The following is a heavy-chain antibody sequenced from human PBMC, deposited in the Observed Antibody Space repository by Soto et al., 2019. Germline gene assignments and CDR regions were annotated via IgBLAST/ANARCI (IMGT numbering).Heavy chain of an antibody. CDR2: IKSKTDGGTT. CDR1: GFTFINAW. Sequence: PWGSLRLSCAASGFTFINAWISCVRQAPGKGLEWVGRIKSKTDGGTTDYAAPVKGRFTISRDDSKNTQYLQMNSLKTEDTAVYYCTTAYSRMDVWGQGTTVTVSS. D-gene: IGHD6-13*01. CDR3: TTAYSRMDV. J-gene: IGHJ6*02. V-gene: IGHV3-15*01.